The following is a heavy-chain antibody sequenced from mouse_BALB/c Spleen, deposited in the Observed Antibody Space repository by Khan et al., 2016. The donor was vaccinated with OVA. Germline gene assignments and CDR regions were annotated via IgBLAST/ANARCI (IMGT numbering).Heavy chain of an antibody. CDR1: GYTFTSYW. D-gene: IGHD2-4*01. CDR3: ARSTMNTTEFAY. J-gene: IGHJ3*01. Sequence: QVQLKQSGAELVKPGASVKLSCKASGYTFTSYWMHWVKQRPGQGLEWIGEINPSNGRTNNNDKFKSNSTLTVDTSSNTAYMQLSILTAEDSAGYYCARSTMNTTEFAYWGQGTLVTVSA. CDR2: INPSNGRT. V-gene: IGHV1S81*02.